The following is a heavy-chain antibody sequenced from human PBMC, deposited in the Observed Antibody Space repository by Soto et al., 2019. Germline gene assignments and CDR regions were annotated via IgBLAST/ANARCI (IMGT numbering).Heavy chain of an antibody. CDR1: GGTVASSHW. V-gene: IGHV4-4*02. CDR3: AREIVTAGGNNYFDP. J-gene: IGHJ5*02. D-gene: IGHD2-21*02. Sequence: QVQLQESGPRLVKPSGSLSLTCGVSGGTVASSHWWSWVRQSPGGGLEWIGNVYHTGDTNLNPSLQSRVTISVDKSNNQSSLRLNSLTAADTAVYFCAREIVTAGGNNYFDPWGPGTLVTVSS. CDR2: VYHTGDT.